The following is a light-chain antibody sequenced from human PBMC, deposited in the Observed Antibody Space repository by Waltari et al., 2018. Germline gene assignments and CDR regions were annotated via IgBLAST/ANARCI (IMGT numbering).Light chain of an antibody. J-gene: IGLJ3*02. Sequence: SALTQPASVSGSPGQSITLSCTGTSSDVGDSNSVSWYQQHPGKAPKLMIYDVSKRPSGISNRFSGSKSGNTASLTISGLQAEDEADYYCSSYTSSSTWVFGGGTKLTVL. CDR2: DVS. CDR3: SSYTSSSTWV. V-gene: IGLV2-14*01. CDR1: SSDVGDSNS.